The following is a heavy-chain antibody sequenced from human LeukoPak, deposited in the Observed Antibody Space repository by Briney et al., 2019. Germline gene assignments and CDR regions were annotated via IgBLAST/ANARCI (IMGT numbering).Heavy chain of an antibody. D-gene: IGHD6-6*01. CDR2: IYTSGST. CDR3: ARDGAAARPGWFDP. V-gene: IGHV4-4*07. Sequence: PSETLSLTCAVYGGSISSYYWSWIRQPAGKGLEWIGRIYTSGSTNYNPSLRSRVTMSVDTSKNQFSLKLSSVTAADTAVYYCARDGAAARPGWFDPWGQGTLVTVSS. J-gene: IGHJ5*02. CDR1: GGSISSYY.